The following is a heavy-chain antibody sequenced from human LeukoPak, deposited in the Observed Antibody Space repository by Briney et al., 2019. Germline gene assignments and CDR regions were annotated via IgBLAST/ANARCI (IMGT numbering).Heavy chain of an antibody. CDR2: INWNGDST. CDR1: GFSFDDYG. CDR3: ARVYGWGPTRNLDY. J-gene: IGHJ4*02. V-gene: IGHV3-20*04. D-gene: IGHD7-27*01. Sequence: GGSQRLSCEVSGFSFDDYGMSWVRQPPGKGLEWVSGINWNGDSTDYADSVKGRFTISRDNANNSLFLQMNSLRADDTALYYCARVYGWGPTRNLDYWGQGILVTVSP.